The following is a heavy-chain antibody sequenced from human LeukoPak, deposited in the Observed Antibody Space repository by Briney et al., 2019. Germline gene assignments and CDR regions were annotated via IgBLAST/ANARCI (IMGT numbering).Heavy chain of an antibody. CDR1: GYTFTSYY. CDR2: INPSGGST. V-gene: IGHV1-46*01. Sequence: ASAKVSCKASGYTFTSYYMHWVRQDPGQGLEWMGIINPSGGSTSYAQKFQGRVTMTRDTSTSTVYMELSSLRSEDTAVYYCARTDCTNGVCYIPYFDYWGQGTLVTVSS. D-gene: IGHD2-8*01. J-gene: IGHJ4*02. CDR3: ARTDCTNGVCYIPYFDY.